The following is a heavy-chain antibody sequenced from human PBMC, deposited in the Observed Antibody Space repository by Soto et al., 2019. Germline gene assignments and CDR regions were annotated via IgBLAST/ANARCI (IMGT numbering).Heavy chain of an antibody. CDR1: GGSIGSRSCC. CDR2: IYYSGST. V-gene: IGHV4-61*01. D-gene: IGHD4-17*01. CDR3: ASSKAYGALRAFDN. Sequence: PSETLCLPWTVSGGSIGSRSCCWSWNRQPPGKGLEWIGYIYYSGSTNYNPSLKSRVTISLDTSQNQFSMGLSSVTAADTAVYYCASSKAYGALRAFDNWGPGTLVTVSS. J-gene: IGHJ4*02.